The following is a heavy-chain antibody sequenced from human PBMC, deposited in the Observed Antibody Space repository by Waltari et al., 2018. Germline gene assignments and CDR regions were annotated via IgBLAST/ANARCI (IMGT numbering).Heavy chain of an antibody. V-gene: IGHV3-23*01. D-gene: IGHD4-4*01. CDR3: AKHPTVGNFDY. Sequence: VQLLESGGGLVQPGGSLSLSCAASGFTFSNFAMSWVRQAPGKGLEWVSVINGGGVNTYYADSVKGRLTISRDNSKNTLYLQMNSLRAEDTAVYYCAKHPTVGNFDYWGQGTLVTVSP. CDR1: GFTFSNFA. J-gene: IGHJ4*02. CDR2: INGGGVNT.